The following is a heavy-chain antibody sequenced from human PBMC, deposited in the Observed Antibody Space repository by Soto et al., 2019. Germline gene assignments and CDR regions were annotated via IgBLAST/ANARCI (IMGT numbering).Heavy chain of an antibody. CDR2: ISAYNGNT. CDR3: ARDPQTYYDFWSGYYTRNWFDT. CDR1: GYTFTSYG. V-gene: IGHV1-18*01. J-gene: IGHJ5*02. D-gene: IGHD3-3*01. Sequence: ASVKVSCKASGYTFTSYGISWVRQAPGQGLEWMGWISAYNGNTNYAQKLQGRVTMTTDTSTSTAYMELRSLRSDDTAVYYCARDPQTYYDFWSGYYTRNWFDTWGQGTLVTVSS.